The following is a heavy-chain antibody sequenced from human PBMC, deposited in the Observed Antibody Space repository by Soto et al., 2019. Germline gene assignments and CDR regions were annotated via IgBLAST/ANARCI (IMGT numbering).Heavy chain of an antibody. CDR1: GYTFTSYG. D-gene: IGHD2-8*01. Sequence: QVQLVQSGAEVKKPGASVKVSCKASGYTFTSYGISWVRQAPGQGLEWMGWISAYNGNTNYAQKLQGRVTMTTDTSTSTAYMELRSLRSDDMAVYYCARYCTNGVCYTNYYGIDVWGQGTTVTVSS. V-gene: IGHV1-18*03. J-gene: IGHJ6*02. CDR3: ARYCTNGVCYTNYYGIDV. CDR2: ISAYNGNT.